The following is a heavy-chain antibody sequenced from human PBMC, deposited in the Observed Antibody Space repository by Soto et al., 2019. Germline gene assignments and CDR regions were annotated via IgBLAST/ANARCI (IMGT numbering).Heavy chain of an antibody. CDR2: ISYSGST. Sequence: PSETLSLTCTVSGGSISSSGYYWGWIRQPPGKGLEWIGTISYSGSTYYNPSLKSRVTMSGDTSNNQFSLKLSSVTAADTAVYYCASAFIGYCSSTSCYDYYYYYGMDVWGQGTTVTVSS. D-gene: IGHD2-2*01. V-gene: IGHV4-39*01. J-gene: IGHJ6*02. CDR1: GGSISSSGYY. CDR3: ASAFIGYCSSTSCYDYYYYYGMDV.